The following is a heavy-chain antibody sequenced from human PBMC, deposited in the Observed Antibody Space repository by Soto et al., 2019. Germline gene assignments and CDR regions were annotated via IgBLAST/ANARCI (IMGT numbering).Heavy chain of an antibody. CDR3: ARGGDYDISTGYYTYDY. V-gene: IGHV1-8*01. J-gene: IGHJ4*02. CDR2: MNPNSGNT. D-gene: IGHD3-9*01. Sequence: ASVKVSCKASGYTFTSYDINWVRQATGQGLEWMGWMNPNSGNTGYAQKFQGRVTMTRNTSISTAYMELSSLRSEDTAVYYCARGGDYDISTGYYTYDYWGQGTLVTVS. CDR1: GYTFTSYD.